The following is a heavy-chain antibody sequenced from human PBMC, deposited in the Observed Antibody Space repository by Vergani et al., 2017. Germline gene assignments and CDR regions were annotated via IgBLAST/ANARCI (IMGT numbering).Heavy chain of an antibody. CDR2: IGSSGPYI. D-gene: IGHD2-8*01. CDR1: GFTFSDFS. J-gene: IGHJ6*02. V-gene: IGHV3-21*06. CDR3: ARDCTSGGCPDNYGMDV. Sequence: VQLVESGGGLVKPGGSLRLSCAASGFTFSDFSMSWVRQAPGKGLEWVAFIGSSGPYINYADSVKGRFIISRDNTNNSLFLQLRCLKAEDAAVYYCARDCTSGGCPDNYGMDVWGQGATVTVSS.